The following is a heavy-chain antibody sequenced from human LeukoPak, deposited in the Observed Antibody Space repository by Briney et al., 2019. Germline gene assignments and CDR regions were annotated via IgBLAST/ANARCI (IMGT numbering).Heavy chain of an antibody. D-gene: IGHD6-19*01. CDR1: GYTFTGYY. J-gene: IGHJ3*02. CDR2: INPNSGGT. Sequence: ASVKVSCKASGYTFTGYYMHWVRQAPGQGLEWMGRINPNSGGTNYAQKFQGRVTMTRDTSISTAYMELSRLRSDDTAVYYCASFPSPSGWYLPRDAFDIWGQGTMVTVSS. CDR3: ASFPSPSGWYLPRDAFDI. V-gene: IGHV1-2*06.